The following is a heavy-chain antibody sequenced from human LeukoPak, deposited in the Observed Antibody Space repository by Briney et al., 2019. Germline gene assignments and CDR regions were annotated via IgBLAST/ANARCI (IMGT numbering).Heavy chain of an antibody. D-gene: IGHD6-19*01. CDR2: IKSKTDGGTT. CDR1: GFTFSSYG. V-gene: IGHV3-15*01. CDR3: TKYGSGWSQDY. Sequence: GGSLRLSCSASGFTFSSYGMHWVRQAPGKGLEWVGRIKSKTDGGTTDYAAPVKGRFTISRDDSRSTLCLQMNSLKTEDSAVYYCTKYGSGWSQDYWGQGTLVTVSS. J-gene: IGHJ4*02.